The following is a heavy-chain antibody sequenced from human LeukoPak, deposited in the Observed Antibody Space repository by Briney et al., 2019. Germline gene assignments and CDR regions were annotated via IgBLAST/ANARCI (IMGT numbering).Heavy chain of an antibody. CDR2: ISDSGGST. J-gene: IGHJ4*02. V-gene: IGHV3-23*01. Sequence: GGSLRLSFAASGFTFSNSAMNWVRQAAGKGLEWVSSISDSGGSTHYADSVKGRSTISRDNSKSTLYLQMNSLRAEDTAVYYCAKEGSTARLNDHWGQGTLVTASS. CDR1: GFTFSNSA. CDR3: AKEGSTARLNDH. D-gene: IGHD2-2*01.